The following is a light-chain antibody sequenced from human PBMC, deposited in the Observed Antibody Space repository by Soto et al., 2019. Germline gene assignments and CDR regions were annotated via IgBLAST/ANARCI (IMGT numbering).Light chain of an antibody. Sequence: QSVLTQPPSASGTPGQRITISCSGSSSNIGSNTVNWYQQRPGTAPKLLIYSNNQRPSGVPGRFSVSTSGTSASLDIRGLQCEDEAYYYCAAWEDSLNGFYVFRTGSKVTVL. CDR2: SNN. J-gene: IGLJ1*01. V-gene: IGLV1-44*01. CDR1: SSNIGSNT. CDR3: AAWEDSLNGFYV.